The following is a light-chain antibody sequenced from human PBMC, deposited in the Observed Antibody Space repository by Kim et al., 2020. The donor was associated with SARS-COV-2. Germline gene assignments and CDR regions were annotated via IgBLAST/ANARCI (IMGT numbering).Light chain of an antibody. J-gene: IGKJ1*01. CDR2: KAS. CDR1: QSISSW. Sequence: ASVGDRVTITCRASQSISSWLAWYQQKPGKAPKLLIYKASSLESGVPSRFSGSGSGTEFTLTISSMQPDDFATYYCQQYNSYPWTFGQGTKVDIK. CDR3: QQYNSYPWT. V-gene: IGKV1-5*03.